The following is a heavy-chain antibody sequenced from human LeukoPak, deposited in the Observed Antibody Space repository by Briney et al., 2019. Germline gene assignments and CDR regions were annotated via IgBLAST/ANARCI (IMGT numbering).Heavy chain of an antibody. CDR3: AKDAPVLLWFGELLPDFDY. D-gene: IGHD3-10*01. V-gene: IGHV3-30*02. CDR1: GFTFSSYG. Sequence: GGSLRLSCAASGFTFSSYGMHWVRQAPGKGLEWVAFIRYDGSNKYYADSVKGRFTISRDNSKNTLYLQMNSLRAEDTAVYYCAKDAPVLLWFGELLPDFDYWGQGTLVTVSS. J-gene: IGHJ4*02. CDR2: IRYDGSNK.